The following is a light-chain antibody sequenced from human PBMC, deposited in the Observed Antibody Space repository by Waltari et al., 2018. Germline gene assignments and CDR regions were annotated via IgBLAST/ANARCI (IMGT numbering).Light chain of an antibody. CDR3: SSYAGSNKV. Sequence: QSALTQPPSASGSLGQSVTISCTGTSSDVGGYNYVSLYQQHPGKAPKLMIYDVTKRPSGVPDRFSGSKSGNTASLTVSGLQAEDEADYYCSSYAGSNKVFGTGTKVTVL. CDR1: SSDVGGYNY. CDR2: DVT. V-gene: IGLV2-8*01. J-gene: IGLJ1*01.